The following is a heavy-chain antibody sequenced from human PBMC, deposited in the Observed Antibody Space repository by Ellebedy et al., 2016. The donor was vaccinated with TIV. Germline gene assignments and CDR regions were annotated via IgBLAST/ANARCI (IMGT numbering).Heavy chain of an antibody. CDR2: IRQEGDEK. V-gene: IGHV3-7*01. CDR3: ARRASYGDYAVQVNSWFDP. D-gene: IGHD4-17*01. CDR1: GFSFRSYW. J-gene: IGHJ5*02. Sequence: GESLKISCIASGFSFRSYWMSWVRQAPGKGLEWVASIRQEGDEKYYVDSVKGRFTVSRDNAQNSLYLQMNSLRVEDTAVYYCARRASYGDYAVQVNSWFDPWGQGTLVTVSS.